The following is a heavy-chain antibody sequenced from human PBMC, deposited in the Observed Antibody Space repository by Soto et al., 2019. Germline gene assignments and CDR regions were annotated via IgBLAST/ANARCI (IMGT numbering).Heavy chain of an antibody. CDR3: ARLTMVRGVPYYFDY. V-gene: IGHV5-51*01. J-gene: IGHJ4*02. CDR1: GYSFTSYW. D-gene: IGHD3-10*01. Sequence: GESLKISCKGSGYSFTSYWIGWVRQMPGKGLEWMGIIYPGDSDTRYSPSFQGQVTIPADKSISTAYLQWSSLKASDTAMYYCARLTMVRGVPYYFDYWGQGTLVTVSS. CDR2: IYPGDSDT.